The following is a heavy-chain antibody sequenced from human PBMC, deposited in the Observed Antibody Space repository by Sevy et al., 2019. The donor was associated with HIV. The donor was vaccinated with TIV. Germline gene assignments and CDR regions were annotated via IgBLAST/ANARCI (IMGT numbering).Heavy chain of an antibody. CDR1: GFTFSSYA. J-gene: IGHJ4*02. Sequence: GGSLRLSCAASGFTFSSYAMSWVRQAPGKGLEWVSAISGSGGSTYYADSVKGRFTIARDNYKNKLYLQMKRLRAEDTAAYYCAKDREVRGVIIFYFDYWGQGTLVTVSS. CDR2: ISGSGGST. V-gene: IGHV3-23*01. CDR3: AKDREVRGVIIFYFDY. D-gene: IGHD3-10*01.